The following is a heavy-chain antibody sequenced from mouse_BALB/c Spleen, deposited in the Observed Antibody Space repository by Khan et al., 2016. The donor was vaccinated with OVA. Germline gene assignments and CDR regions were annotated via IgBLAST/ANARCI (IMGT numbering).Heavy chain of an antibody. CDR3: VRIPLPPYRFDY. CDR1: GYTFTNYT. Sequence: QVQLKESGAELARPGASVKMSCKASGYTFTNYTIHWVKQRPGQGLEWIGYINPSSGYTNYNQNYNDKATLTTDRSSSTAYMQLSRLTSDDTAVYYCVRIPLPPYRFDYWGQGTTLTVSS. J-gene: IGHJ2*01. V-gene: IGHV1-4*01. CDR2: INPSSGYT.